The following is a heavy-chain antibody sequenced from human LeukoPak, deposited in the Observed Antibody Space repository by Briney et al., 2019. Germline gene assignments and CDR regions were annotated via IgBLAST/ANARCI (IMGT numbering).Heavy chain of an antibody. Sequence: GASVTASCTAPGYTFIAYYIHWVRQAPGQGLEWMGRINPNSGDTDYAQKFQGRIIMSRDTSISTLYMDLSRLRSDDTAVYYCARVGGSGAYYAFDYWGQGSLVTVSS. D-gene: IGHD3-16*01. CDR2: INPNSGDT. V-gene: IGHV1-2*06. CDR3: ARVGGSGAYYAFDY. J-gene: IGHJ4*02. CDR1: GYTFIAYY.